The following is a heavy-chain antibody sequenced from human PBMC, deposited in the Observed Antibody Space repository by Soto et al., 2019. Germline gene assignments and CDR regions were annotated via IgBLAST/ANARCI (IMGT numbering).Heavy chain of an antibody. D-gene: IGHD3-3*01. Sequence: SETMCLTCTVAGGSISTRDSISTRSFYWGWMRQPPGKGLQWIASISYSDGSFYNPSLKSRLTISVDSSKNQFSLKLDSVTAADTAVYYCARLGGYYQAFDHWGQGTLVTVS. V-gene: IGHV4-39*07. J-gene: IGHJ4*02. CDR1: GGSISTRDSISTRSFY. CDR2: ISYSDGS. CDR3: ARLGGYYQAFDH.